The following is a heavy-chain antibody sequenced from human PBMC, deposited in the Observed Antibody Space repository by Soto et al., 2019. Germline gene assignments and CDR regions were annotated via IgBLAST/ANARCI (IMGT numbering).Heavy chain of an antibody. Sequence: EVPLVESGGGLVQPGGSLRLSCAASGFTFSSYWMSWVRQAPGKGLEWVANIKQDGSEKYYVDSVKGRFTISRDNXXNSLYLQMNCRRAEDTAVYYCAREEADSSADLIDPWGQGTLVTVSS. CDR3: AREEADSSADLIDP. V-gene: IGHV3-7*01. J-gene: IGHJ5*02. CDR2: IKQDGSEK. CDR1: GFTFSSYW. D-gene: IGHD6-19*01.